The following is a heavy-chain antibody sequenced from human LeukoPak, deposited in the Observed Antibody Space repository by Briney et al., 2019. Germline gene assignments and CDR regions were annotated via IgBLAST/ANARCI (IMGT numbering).Heavy chain of an antibody. CDR1: GFTFSSYG. V-gene: IGHV3-30*03. CDR3: ARDRPWAPGIAVAGRYYMDV. J-gene: IGHJ6*03. CDR2: ISYDGSNK. D-gene: IGHD6-19*01. Sequence: GGSLRLSCAASGFTFSSYGMHWVRQAPGKGLEWVAVISYDGSNKYYADSVKGRFTISRDNSKNTLYLQMNSLRAEDTAVYYCARDRPWAPGIAVAGRYYMDVWGKGTTVTVSS.